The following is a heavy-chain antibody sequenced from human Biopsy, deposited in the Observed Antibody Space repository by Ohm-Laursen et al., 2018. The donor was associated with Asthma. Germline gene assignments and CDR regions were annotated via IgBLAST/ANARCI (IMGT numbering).Heavy chain of an antibody. Sequence: SLRLSCAASGFSFSNFAIHWVRQAPGKGLEWVGVISKDASTQDYADSVKGRFTMDRDNSKNTLDLQMNSLREEDTGVYYCVRDGTDDAFDIWGQGTVVSVSS. CDR3: VRDGTDDAFDI. CDR1: GFSFSNFA. CDR2: ISKDASTQ. J-gene: IGHJ3*02. D-gene: IGHD1-1*01. V-gene: IGHV3-30*01.